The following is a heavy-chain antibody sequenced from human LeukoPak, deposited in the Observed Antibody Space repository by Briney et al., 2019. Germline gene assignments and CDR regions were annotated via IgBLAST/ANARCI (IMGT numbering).Heavy chain of an antibody. CDR1: GGSITDYY. V-gene: IGHV4-59*01. Sequence: SETLSLTCTVSGGSITDYYWGWIRQPPGKGLEWIGYDYYSGSSNYNPSLKSRVTISVDTSKNQFSLKMSSVTAADTAAYYCARDLKLDGSSGYYAFDIWGQGTMVTVSS. CDR3: ARDLKLDGSSGYYAFDI. CDR2: DYYSGSS. J-gene: IGHJ3*02. D-gene: IGHD3-22*01.